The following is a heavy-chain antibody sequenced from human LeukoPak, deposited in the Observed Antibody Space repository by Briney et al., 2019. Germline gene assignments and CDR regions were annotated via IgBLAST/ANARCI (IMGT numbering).Heavy chain of an antibody. CDR3: ARQWELVFFDY. V-gene: IGHV1-18*04. Sequence: VASVKVSCKASGYTFTSYYMHWVRQAPGQGLEWMGWISAYNGNTNYAQKLQGRVTMTTDTSTSTAYMELRSLRSDDTAVYYCARQWELVFFDYWGQGTLVTVSS. J-gene: IGHJ4*02. CDR2: ISAYNGNT. CDR1: GYTFTSYY. D-gene: IGHD1-26*01.